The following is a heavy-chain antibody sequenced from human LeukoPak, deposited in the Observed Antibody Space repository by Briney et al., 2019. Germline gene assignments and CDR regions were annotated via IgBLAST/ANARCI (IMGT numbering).Heavy chain of an antibody. CDR3: ARDFRTQLDGYSPPYHFDY. CDR2: ISDRSSTI. J-gene: IGHJ4*02. Sequence: PGESLRLSCAASGFTFTEYSIIWVRQAPGKGLEWVSFISDISDRSSTIHYADSVKGRFTISRDNAERSVYLQMNSLRADDTAVYYCARDFRTQLDGYSPPYHFDYWGQGALVTVSS. V-gene: IGHV3-48*04. CDR1: GFTFTEYS. D-gene: IGHD5-24*01.